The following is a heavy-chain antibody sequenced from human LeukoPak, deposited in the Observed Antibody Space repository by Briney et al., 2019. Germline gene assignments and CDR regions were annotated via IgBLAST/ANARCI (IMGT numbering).Heavy chain of an antibody. D-gene: IGHD3-22*01. Sequence: GGSLRLSCAASGFTVSSNHMNWVRQAPGKGLEWVSVIYSGGGTYYADSVKGRFTISRDNSKNTLYLQMNSLRAEDTAVYYCARDSYSDSSGYPGTSDIWGQGTMVTVSS. CDR3: ARDSYSDSSGYPGTSDI. CDR1: GFTVSSNH. V-gene: IGHV3-53*01. J-gene: IGHJ3*02. CDR2: IYSGGGT.